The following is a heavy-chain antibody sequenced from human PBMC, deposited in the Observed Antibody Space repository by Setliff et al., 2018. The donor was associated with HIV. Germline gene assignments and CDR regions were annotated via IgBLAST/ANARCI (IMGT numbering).Heavy chain of an antibody. D-gene: IGHD2-8*01. Sequence: LSLTCTLYGGSLTNYYWTWIRQSPEKGLEWIGEIVDSGSTNYSPSLKSRVTIPLDTSKKQFSLRLNSVTAADTGVYYCARAPSCADSWCYMYYYYYYGMDVWGLGTTVTVSS. CDR3: ARAPSCADSWCYMYYYYYYGMDV. J-gene: IGHJ6*02. CDR1: GGSLTNYY. V-gene: IGHV4-34*12. CDR2: IVDSGST.